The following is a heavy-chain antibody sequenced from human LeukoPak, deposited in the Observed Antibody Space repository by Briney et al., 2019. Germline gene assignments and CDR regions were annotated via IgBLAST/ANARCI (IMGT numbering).Heavy chain of an antibody. J-gene: IGHJ5*02. CDR2: ISSSSSYT. CDR1: GFTFRSYA. Sequence: GGSLRLSCSAAGFTFRSYAMYWIRQAPGKGLEWVSYISSSSSYTKYADSVKGRFTISRDNAKNSLYLQMNSLRAEDTAVYHCVRDRYCSGGSCYGWFDPWGQGTLVTVSS. D-gene: IGHD2-15*01. V-gene: IGHV3-21*05. CDR3: VRDRYCSGGSCYGWFDP.